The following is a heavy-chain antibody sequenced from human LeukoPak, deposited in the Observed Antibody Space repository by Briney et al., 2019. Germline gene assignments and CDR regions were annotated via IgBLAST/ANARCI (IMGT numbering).Heavy chain of an antibody. D-gene: IGHD3-22*01. CDR1: GFTFSSYS. J-gene: IGHJ4*02. V-gene: IGHV3-21*01. Sequence: GGSLRLSCAASGFTFSSYSMNWVRQAPGKGLEWVSSISSSSSYIYYADSVKGRFTISRDNAKNSLYLQMNSLRAEDTAVFYCARGDYDSSGWDYWGQGTLVTVSS. CDR2: ISSSSSYI. CDR3: ARGDYDSSGWDY.